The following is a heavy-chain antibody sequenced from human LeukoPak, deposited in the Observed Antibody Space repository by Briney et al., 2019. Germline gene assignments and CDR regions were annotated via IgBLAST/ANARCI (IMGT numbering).Heavy chain of an antibody. Sequence: PGGSLRLSCATSGFTLSGYDMHWVRQLTGKGLEWVSSIGNVADTYYSGSVKGRFVISRDNARNFVLLQMNSLRDEDTAVYYCVRAPGSGGFDSWGQGAQVTVSS. CDR1: GFTLSGYD. J-gene: IGHJ4*02. CDR3: VRAPGSGGFDS. CDR2: IGNVADT. V-gene: IGHV3-13*01. D-gene: IGHD6-19*01.